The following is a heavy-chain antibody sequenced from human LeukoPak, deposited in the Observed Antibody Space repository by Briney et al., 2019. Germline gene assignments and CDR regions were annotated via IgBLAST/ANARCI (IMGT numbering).Heavy chain of an antibody. CDR3: ARDSSGWHLFDY. CDR2: IWSDGTDK. D-gene: IGHD6-19*01. Sequence: PGGSLRLSCAASGFTFSNFAIHWVRQAPGKGLEWVAVIWSDGTDKYYADSVKGRFTISRDNSKNTLYLQMNSLRAEDTAVYYCARDSSGWHLFDYWGQGTLVTVSS. J-gene: IGHJ4*02. V-gene: IGHV3-33*01. CDR1: GFTFSNFA.